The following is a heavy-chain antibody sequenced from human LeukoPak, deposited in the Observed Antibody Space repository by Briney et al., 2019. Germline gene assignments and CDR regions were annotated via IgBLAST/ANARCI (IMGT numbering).Heavy chain of an antibody. V-gene: IGHV1-69*04. CDR3: ARERGYSGSYCFDY. J-gene: IGHJ4*02. D-gene: IGHD1-26*01. CDR2: IIPIFGIA. Sequence: SVNVSCKASGGTFSSYAISWVRQAPGQGLEWMGRIIPIFGIANYAQKFQGRVTITADKSTSTDYMELSSLRSEDTALYYCARERGYSGSYCFDYWGQGTLVTVSS. CDR1: GGTFSSYA.